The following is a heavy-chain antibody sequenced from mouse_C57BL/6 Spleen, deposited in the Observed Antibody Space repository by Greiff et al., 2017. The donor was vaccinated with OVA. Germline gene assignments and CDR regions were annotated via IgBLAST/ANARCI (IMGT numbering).Heavy chain of an antibody. Sequence: EVNLVESGGDLVKPGGSLKLSCAASGFTFSSYGMSWVRQTPDKRLEWVATISSGGSYTYYPDSVKGRFTISRDNAKNTLYLQMSSLKSEDTAMYYCARRCGSSYHWYFDVWGTGTTVTVSS. J-gene: IGHJ1*03. D-gene: IGHD1-1*01. V-gene: IGHV5-6*02. CDR1: GFTFSSYG. CDR2: ISSGGSYT. CDR3: ARRCGSSYHWYFDV.